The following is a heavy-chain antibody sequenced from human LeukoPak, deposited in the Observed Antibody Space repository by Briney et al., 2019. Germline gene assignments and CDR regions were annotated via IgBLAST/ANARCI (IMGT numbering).Heavy chain of an antibody. Sequence: PSETLSLTCTVSGGSISSTSYYWGWIRQPPGKGLEWIGNIYYSGSTYYNPSLKSRVTISVDTSKNQFSLKLSSVTAADTSVYYCARLSEEDYGSGSYSWFDPWGQGTLVTVSS. V-gene: IGHV4-39*01. D-gene: IGHD3-10*01. CDR3: ARLSEEDYGSGSYSWFDP. CDR1: GGSISSTSYY. J-gene: IGHJ5*02. CDR2: IYYSGST.